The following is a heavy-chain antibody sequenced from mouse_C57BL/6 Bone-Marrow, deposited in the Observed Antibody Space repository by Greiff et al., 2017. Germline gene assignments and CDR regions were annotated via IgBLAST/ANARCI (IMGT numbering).Heavy chain of an antibody. CDR1: GYTFTGYW. J-gene: IGHJ3*01. Sequence: QVQLQQSGAELAKPGASVKLSCKASGYTFTGYWMHWVKQRPGQGLEWIGYINPSSGYTKYNQKFKDKATLTADKSSSTAYMQLSSLTYEDSAVYYCAKGQLRAWFAYWGQGTLVTVSA. CDR2: INPSSGYT. CDR3: AKGQLRAWFAY. V-gene: IGHV1-7*01. D-gene: IGHD3-2*02.